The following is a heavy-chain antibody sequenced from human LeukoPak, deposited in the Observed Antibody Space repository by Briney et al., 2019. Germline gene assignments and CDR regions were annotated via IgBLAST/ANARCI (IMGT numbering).Heavy chain of an antibody. V-gene: IGHV3-53*01. CDR2: MYTGGTT. Sequence: GGSLRLSCAASGFTVSGTHMSWVRQAPGKGLEWVSAMYTGGTTYYADSVKGRFTISRDNSRNTLFLHMSSLRADDTAVYYCAKDEATSGGGLAYWAQGTLVTVSS. D-gene: IGHD3-16*01. J-gene: IGHJ4*02. CDR3: AKDEATSGGGLAY. CDR1: GFTVSGTH.